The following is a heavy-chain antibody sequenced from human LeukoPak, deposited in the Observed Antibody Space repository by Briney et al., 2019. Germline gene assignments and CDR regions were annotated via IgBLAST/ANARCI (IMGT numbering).Heavy chain of an antibody. Sequence: PGRSLRLSCAASGFTFSSYAMHWVRQAPGKGLEWVSGISWNSGSIGYADSVKGRFTISRDNAKNSLYLQMNSLRAEDTALYYCAKTYYYDSSGQWVFDYWGQGTLVTVSS. CDR3: AKTYYYDSSGQWVFDY. V-gene: IGHV3-9*01. CDR1: GFTFSSYA. CDR2: ISWNSGSI. J-gene: IGHJ4*02. D-gene: IGHD3-22*01.